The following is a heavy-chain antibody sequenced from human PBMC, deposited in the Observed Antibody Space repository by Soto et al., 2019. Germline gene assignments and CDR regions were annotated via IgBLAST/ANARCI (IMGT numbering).Heavy chain of an antibody. V-gene: IGHV4-59*01. Sequence: PSETLSLTCTVSGDSLSGYYWSWIRQPPGKRLEWIGYINHSGSTNYNPSLKSRVTISVDTSKSQFSLKLSSVTAADTAVYYCARGGGVYYFDYWGQGTLVTVSS. CDR1: GDSLSGYY. D-gene: IGHD2-8*02. CDR2: INHSGST. CDR3: ARGGGVYYFDY. J-gene: IGHJ4*02.